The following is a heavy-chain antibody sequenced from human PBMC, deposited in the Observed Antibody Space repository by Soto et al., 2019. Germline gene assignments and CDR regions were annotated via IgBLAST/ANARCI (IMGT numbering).Heavy chain of an antibody. CDR1: GGSISSGDYY. Sequence: QVQLQESGPGLVKPSQTLSLTCTVSGGSISSGDYYWSWIRQPPGKGLEWIGYIYYSGRTYYNPSLTSRVTISVDTSKNQFSLKLSSVTAADTAVYYCARGVGITMVRGAFDYWGQGTLVTVSS. CDR2: IYYSGRT. D-gene: IGHD3-10*01. V-gene: IGHV4-30-4*01. J-gene: IGHJ4*02. CDR3: ARGVGITMVRGAFDY.